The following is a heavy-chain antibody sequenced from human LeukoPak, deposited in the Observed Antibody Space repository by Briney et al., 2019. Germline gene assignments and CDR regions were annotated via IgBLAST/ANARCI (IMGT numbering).Heavy chain of an antibody. CDR1: GYTFTGYY. V-gene: IGHV1-2*02. D-gene: IGHD3-22*01. Sequence: ASVKVSCKASGYTFTGYYMHWVRQAPGQGLEWMGWINPNSGGTNYAQKFQGRVTMTTDTSTSTAYMELRSLRSDDTAVYYCARLRIVVGTPNWFDPWGQGTLVTVSS. CDR3: ARLRIVVGTPNWFDP. CDR2: INPNSGGT. J-gene: IGHJ5*02.